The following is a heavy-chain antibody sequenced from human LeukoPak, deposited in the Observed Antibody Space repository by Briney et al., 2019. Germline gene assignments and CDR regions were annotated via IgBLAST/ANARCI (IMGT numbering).Heavy chain of an antibody. D-gene: IGHD3-22*01. J-gene: IGHJ4*02. V-gene: IGHV1-24*01. CDR3: ATGYYYDSSGFRAFDY. CDR2: FDPEDGET. CDR1: GYTLTELS. Sequence: ASVKVSCKVSGYTLTELSMHWVRQAPGKGLEWMGGFDPEDGETIYAQKFQGKVTMTEDTSTDTAYMELSSLRSEDTAVYYCATGYYYDSSGFRAFDYWGQGTLVTVSS.